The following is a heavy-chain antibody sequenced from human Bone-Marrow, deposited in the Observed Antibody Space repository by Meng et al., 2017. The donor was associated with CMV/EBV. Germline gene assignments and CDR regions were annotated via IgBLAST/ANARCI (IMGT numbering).Heavy chain of an antibody. V-gene: IGHV3-30-3*01. Sequence: GGSLRLSCAASGFTFSSYAMHWVRQAPGKGLEWVAVISYDGSNKYYADSVKGRFTISRDNSKNTLYLQMNSLRAEDTAVYYCAGGGLPSTGDYWGQGTLVTVSS. D-gene: IGHD3-10*02. CDR1: GFTFSSYA. CDR3: AGGGLPSTGDY. CDR2: ISYDGSNK. J-gene: IGHJ4*02.